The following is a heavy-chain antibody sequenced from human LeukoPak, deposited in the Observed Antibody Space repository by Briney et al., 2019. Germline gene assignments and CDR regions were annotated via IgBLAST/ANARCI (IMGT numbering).Heavy chain of an antibody. Sequence: GGSLRLSCAASGFTVRSNNMNWVRQAPGKTLEWVSVIYSGGSTYYSDSVKGRFTISRDNSKNTLFLQMNSLRAEDTAVYYCARGRGAYYFYMDVWGKGTTVTVSS. CDR1: GFTVRSNN. CDR3: ARGRGAYYFYMDV. CDR2: IYSGGST. D-gene: IGHD3-16*01. J-gene: IGHJ6*03. V-gene: IGHV3-53*01.